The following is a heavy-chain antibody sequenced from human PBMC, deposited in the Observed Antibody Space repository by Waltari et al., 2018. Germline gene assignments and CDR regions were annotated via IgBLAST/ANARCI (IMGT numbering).Heavy chain of an antibody. J-gene: IGHJ4*02. V-gene: IGHV3-48*02. Sequence: EVQLVEAGGSLVQPGGSLRLSCGASGFSFSSYSMNWVRQAPGKWLEWVSYIRPTSSTIEYAESVKGRFTIARDNGKDSLHLQMNSLRDEDTAVYYCATAARRRDVGDSSWGQGTLVTVSA. D-gene: IGHD3-16*02. CDR1: GFSFSSYS. CDR3: ATAARRRDVGDSS. CDR2: IRPTSSTI.